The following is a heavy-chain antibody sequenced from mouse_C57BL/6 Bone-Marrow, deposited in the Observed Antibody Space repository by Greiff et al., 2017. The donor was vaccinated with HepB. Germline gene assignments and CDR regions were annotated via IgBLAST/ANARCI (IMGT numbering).Heavy chain of an antibody. Sequence: QVQLQQPGAELVRPGSSVKLSCKASGYTFTSYWMHWVKQRPIQGLEWIGNINPSDSETHYNQKFKDKATLTVDKSSSTAYMQLSSLTSEDSAVYYCARGSTAWFAYWGQGTLVTVSA. D-gene: IGHD1-1*01. CDR3: ARGSTAWFAY. CDR2: INPSDSET. J-gene: IGHJ3*01. V-gene: IGHV1-52*01. CDR1: GYTFTSYW.